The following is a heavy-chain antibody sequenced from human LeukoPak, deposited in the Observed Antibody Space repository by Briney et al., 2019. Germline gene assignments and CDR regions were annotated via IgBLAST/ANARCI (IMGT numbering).Heavy chain of an antibody. CDR2: IYYSGST. D-gene: IGHD3-10*01. J-gene: IGHJ5*02. Sequence: PSETLSLTCTVSGGSISSSSYYWGWIRQPPGKGLEWIGSIYYSGSTYYNPSLKSRVTISVDTSKNQFSLKLSSVTAADTAVYYCARRELRITMVRGVSSWFDPWGQGTLVTVSS. CDR1: GGSISSSSYY. V-gene: IGHV4-39*01. CDR3: ARRELRITMVRGVSSWFDP.